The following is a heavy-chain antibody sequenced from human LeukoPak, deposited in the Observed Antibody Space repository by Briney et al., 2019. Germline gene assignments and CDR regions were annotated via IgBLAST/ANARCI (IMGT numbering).Heavy chain of an antibody. CDR3: AKGPTAVAP. D-gene: IGHD6-13*01. CDR1: GFTFSNYA. J-gene: IGHJ5*02. V-gene: IGHV3-23*01. Sequence: GRSLRLSCAASGFTFSNYAMNWVRQAPGKGLEWVSAISGSGFSTYYADSVKGRFTISRNNSKNTLYLQMNSLRAEDTAVYYCAKGPTAVAPWGQGTLVTVSS. CDR2: ISGSGFST.